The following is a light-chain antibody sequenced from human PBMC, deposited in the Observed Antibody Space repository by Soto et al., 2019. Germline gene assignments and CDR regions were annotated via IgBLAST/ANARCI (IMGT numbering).Light chain of an antibody. CDR2: AAS. J-gene: IGKJ4*01. CDR1: QGISSY. V-gene: IGKV1-8*01. Sequence: AIRMTQSPSSLSASTGDRVTITCRASQGISSYLAWYQQKPGKAPKLPIYAASTLQSGVPSRFSGSGSGTDFTLTISCLQSEDFATYYCQQYYSYPALTFGGGTKVDIK. CDR3: QQYYSYPALT.